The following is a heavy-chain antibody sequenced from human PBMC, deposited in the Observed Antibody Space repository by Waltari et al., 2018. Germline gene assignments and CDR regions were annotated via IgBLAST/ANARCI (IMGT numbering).Heavy chain of an antibody. CDR3: ARGPNTGAFDY. V-gene: IGHV1-2*02. Sequence: QVQLVQSGAEVKKPGPSVKVSCKASGYTFTAYFIPWLRQVPGQGPEWMGWIDPRRRDTSYAQNLQGRVTMTRDTSIGTIYMELSSLRSDDTAVYYCARGPNTGAFDYWGQGTLVTVSS. CDR1: GYTFTAYF. CDR2: IDPRRRDT. J-gene: IGHJ4*02. D-gene: IGHD2-8*02.